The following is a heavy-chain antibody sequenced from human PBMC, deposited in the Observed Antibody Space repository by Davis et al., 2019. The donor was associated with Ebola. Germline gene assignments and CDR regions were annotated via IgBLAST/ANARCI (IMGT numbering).Heavy chain of an antibody. Sequence: SETLSLTCAVYGGSFSGNYWTWIRQTPGKGLEWIGEINHSRSTNYNPSLKSRVTMSVDTSNNQFSRKLSSVSAADTAVYYCSRVGYCSGGDCPPQWGPGTLVTVSS. CDR3: SRVGYCSGGDCPPQ. CDR1: GGSFSGNY. J-gene: IGHJ4*01. CDR2: INHSRST. V-gene: IGHV4-34*10. D-gene: IGHD2-15*01.